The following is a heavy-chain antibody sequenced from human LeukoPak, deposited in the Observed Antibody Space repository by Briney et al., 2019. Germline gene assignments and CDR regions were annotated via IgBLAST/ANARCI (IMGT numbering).Heavy chain of an antibody. V-gene: IGHV4-34*01. Sequence: PSETLSLTCIVSGGSISTYYWSWIRQPPGKGLEWIGEINHSGSSNYNPSLKSRVTISVDTSKNQFSLKLSSVTAADTAVYYCARGEDGDYYFQHWGQGTLVTVSS. CDR1: GGSISTYY. CDR3: ARGEDGDYYFQH. CDR2: INHSGSS. D-gene: IGHD4-17*01. J-gene: IGHJ1*01.